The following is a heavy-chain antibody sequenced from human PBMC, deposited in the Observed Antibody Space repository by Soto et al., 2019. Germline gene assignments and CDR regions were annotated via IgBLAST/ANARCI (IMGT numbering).Heavy chain of an antibody. J-gene: IGHJ6*02. CDR3: VRHRSRDYYYGMDV. Sequence: PRESLKISCQSSVYTFDNYWIGWVRQMPGKGLEWMAIIYPGDSDRRYSPSFQGQVTISADQSISTAYLQWSSLKASDTANYYCVRHRSRDYYYGMDVWGQGTTVTVSS. CDR2: IYPGDSDR. V-gene: IGHV5-51*01. CDR1: VYTFDNYW.